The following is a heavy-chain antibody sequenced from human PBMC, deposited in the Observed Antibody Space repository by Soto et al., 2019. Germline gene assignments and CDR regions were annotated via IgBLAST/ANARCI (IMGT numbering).Heavy chain of an antibody. Sequence: GASVKVSCKASGYTFTSYDINWVRQATGQGLEWMGWMNPNSGNTGYAQKFQGRVTMTRNTSISTAYMELSSLRSEDTAVYYCARKIAVAGNDAFDIWGQGTMVTV. J-gene: IGHJ3*02. V-gene: IGHV1-8*01. CDR1: GYTFTSYD. D-gene: IGHD6-19*01. CDR3: ARKIAVAGNDAFDI. CDR2: MNPNSGNT.